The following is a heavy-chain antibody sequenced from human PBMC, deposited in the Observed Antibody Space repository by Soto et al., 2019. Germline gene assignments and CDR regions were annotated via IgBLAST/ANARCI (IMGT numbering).Heavy chain of an antibody. CDR1: GYSFTSHW. D-gene: IGHD6-19*01. CDR2: IYPGDSDI. V-gene: IGHV5-51*01. J-gene: IGHJ4*02. Sequence: GESLKISCKGSGYSFTSHWIGWVRQMPGKGLGWMGIIYPGDSDIRYNPSFQGQVTISADKSINTAYLQWSSLKASDTAMYYCARIIAEAGTGFDFWGQGTLVTVSS. CDR3: ARIIAEAGTGFDF.